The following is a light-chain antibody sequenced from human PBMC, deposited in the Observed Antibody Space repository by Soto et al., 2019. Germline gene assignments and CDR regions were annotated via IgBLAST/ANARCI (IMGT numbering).Light chain of an antibody. CDR2: RNN. J-gene: IGLJ3*02. CDR1: SSNIGSNY. V-gene: IGLV1-47*01. CDR3: AAEDCSLSGTGV. Sequence: QPVLTQPPSASGTPGQRVTISCSGSSSNIGSNYVYWYQQLPGTAPKLLIYRNNQRPSGAPDRLSGSKSGTSASLDISGLRSDIEAADYGAAEDCSLSGTGVFGGGTK.